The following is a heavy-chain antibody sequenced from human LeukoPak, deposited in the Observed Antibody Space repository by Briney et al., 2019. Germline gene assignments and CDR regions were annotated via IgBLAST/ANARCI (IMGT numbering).Heavy chain of an antibody. CDR2: ISYDGSNK. Sequence: GGSLRLSCAASGFTFSSYAMHWVRQAPGKGLEWVAVISYDGSNKYYADSVKGRFTISRGNSKNTLYLQMNSLRAEDTAVYYCARGAPDILTGPGDYWGQGTLVTVSS. J-gene: IGHJ4*02. CDR1: GFTFSSYA. D-gene: IGHD3-9*01. CDR3: ARGAPDILTGPGDY. V-gene: IGHV3-30-3*01.